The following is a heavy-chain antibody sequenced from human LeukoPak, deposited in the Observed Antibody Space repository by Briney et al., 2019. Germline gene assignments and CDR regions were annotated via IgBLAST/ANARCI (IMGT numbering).Heavy chain of an antibody. Sequence: GGSLRLSCAPSGFTFSSYWMHWVRQAPGTGLVWVSRVNSDESSTSYADSVKGRFTISRDNAKNTLNLQMNSLRAEDTAVYYCARETGRYCSGSSCYTGDYYYGMDVWGQGTTVTVSS. J-gene: IGHJ6*02. V-gene: IGHV3-74*01. CDR3: ARETGRYCSGSSCYTGDYYYGMDV. CDR1: GFTFSSYW. D-gene: IGHD2-2*02. CDR2: VNSDESST.